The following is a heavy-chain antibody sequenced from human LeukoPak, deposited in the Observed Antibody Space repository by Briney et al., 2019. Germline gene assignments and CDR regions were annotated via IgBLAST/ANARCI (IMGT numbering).Heavy chain of an antibody. CDR3: ARDRNTDFWSGYYTNYFDY. D-gene: IGHD3-3*01. V-gene: IGHV3-48*03. CDR1: GYTFSSYE. Sequence: GGSLRLSCAASGYTFSSYEMNWVRQAPGKGLEWVSYISSSGSTIYYADSVKGRFTISRDNAKNSLYLQMNSLRAEDTALYYCARDRNTDFWSGYYTNYFDYWGQGTLVTVSS. J-gene: IGHJ4*02. CDR2: ISSSGSTI.